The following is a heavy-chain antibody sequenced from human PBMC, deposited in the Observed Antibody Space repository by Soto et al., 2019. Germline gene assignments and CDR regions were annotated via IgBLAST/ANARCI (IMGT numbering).Heavy chain of an antibody. V-gene: IGHV3-74*01. Sequence: PGGSLRLSCAASGFTFSSYWMHWVRQAPGKGLVWVSRINYDGSSTSYADSVKGRFTISRDNAKNTLYLQMNSLRAEDTAVYYSASTVVTGYWGQGTLVTVSS. CDR2: INYDGSST. CDR3: ASTVVTGY. D-gene: IGHD2-21*02. J-gene: IGHJ4*02. CDR1: GFTFSSYW.